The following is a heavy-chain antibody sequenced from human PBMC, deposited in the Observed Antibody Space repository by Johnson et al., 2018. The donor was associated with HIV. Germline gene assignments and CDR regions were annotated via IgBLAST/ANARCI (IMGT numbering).Heavy chain of an antibody. CDR3: AKVLVAGDAFDI. CDR1: GLTVSSNY. J-gene: IGHJ3*02. V-gene: IGHV3-66*01. D-gene: IGHD2-15*01. CDR2: IFSGGST. Sequence: VQLVESGGGVVQPGRSLRLSCAASGLTVSSNYMSWVRQAPGKGLEWVSVIFSGGSTYYADSVNGRFTISRDNSKNTLYLQMNSLRAEDTAVYYCAKVLVAGDAFDIWGQGTMVTVSS.